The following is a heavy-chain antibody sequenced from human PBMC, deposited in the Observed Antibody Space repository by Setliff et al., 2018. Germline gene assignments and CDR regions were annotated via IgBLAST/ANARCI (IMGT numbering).Heavy chain of an antibody. D-gene: IGHD3-10*01. CDR1: GFTFRNYA. CDR3: ARVVYYASGSSLSYGMDV. Sequence: ASVKVSCKASGFTFRNYAISWVRQDPGQGLEWMGWISAYNDNKNYAQKFQGRVTMTTDTSTKTVFMELRSLRSDDTAMFYCARVVYYASGSSLSYGMDVWGQGTAVTVSS. CDR2: ISAYNDNK. V-gene: IGHV1-18*01. J-gene: IGHJ6*02.